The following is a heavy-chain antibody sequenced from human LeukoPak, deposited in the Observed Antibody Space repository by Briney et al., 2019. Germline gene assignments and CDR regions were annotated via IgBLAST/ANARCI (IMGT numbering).Heavy chain of an antibody. CDR3: ARHPGIAAHSSGFDP. J-gene: IGHJ5*02. CDR2: IDPSDSYT. CDR1: GYSFTSYW. V-gene: IGHV5-10-1*01. Sequence: GESLKISCKGSGYSFTSYWISWVRQMPGKGLEWMGRIDPSDSYTNYSPSFQGHVTISADKSISTAYLQWSSLKASDTAMYYCARHPGIAAHSSGFDPWGQGTLVTVSS. D-gene: IGHD6-13*01.